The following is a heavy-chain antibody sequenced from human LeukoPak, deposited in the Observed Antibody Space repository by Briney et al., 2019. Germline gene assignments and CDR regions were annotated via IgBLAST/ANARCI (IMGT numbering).Heavy chain of an antibody. Sequence: PGGSLRLSCAASGFTFSSYAMHWVRQAPGKGLEYVSAISSNGGSTYCANSVKGRFTISRDNSKNTLYLQMGSLRAEDMAVYYCARDRSRYYGSGSYLPYWGQGTLVTVSS. V-gene: IGHV3-64*01. CDR1: GFTFSSYA. CDR2: ISSNGGST. D-gene: IGHD3-10*01. CDR3: ARDRSRYYGSGSYLPY. J-gene: IGHJ4*02.